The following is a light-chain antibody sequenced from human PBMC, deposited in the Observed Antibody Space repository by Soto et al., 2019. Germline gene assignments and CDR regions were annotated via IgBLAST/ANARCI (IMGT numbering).Light chain of an antibody. V-gene: IGLV1-40*01. CDR2: GNS. CDR1: SSNIGTGYD. Sequence: QSVLTQPPSVSGAPGQRVTISCTGSSSNIGTGYDVHWYQQLPGTAPKLLIYGNSNRPSGVPDRFSGSKSGTSASLAITGLQAEDEADHYCQSFDSSRFYVFGTGTKVTVL. CDR3: QSFDSSRFYV. J-gene: IGLJ1*01.